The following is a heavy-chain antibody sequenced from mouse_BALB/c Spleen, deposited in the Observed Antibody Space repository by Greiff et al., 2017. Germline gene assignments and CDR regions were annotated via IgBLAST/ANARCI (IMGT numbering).Heavy chain of an antibody. J-gene: IGHJ3*01. CDR2: IYPGDGDT. V-gene: IGHV1-82*01. CDR1: GYAFSSSW. D-gene: IGHD2-4*01. Sequence: QVQLQQSGPELVKPGASVKISCKASGYAFSSSWMNWVKQRPGQGLEWIGRIYPGDGDTNYNGKFKGKATLTADKSSSTAYMQLSSLTSVDSAVYFCARVDYDGFAYWGQGTLVTVSA. CDR3: ARVDYDGFAY.